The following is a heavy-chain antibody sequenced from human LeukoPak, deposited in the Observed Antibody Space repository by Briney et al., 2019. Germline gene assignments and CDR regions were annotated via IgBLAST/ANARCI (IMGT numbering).Heavy chain of an antibody. CDR3: AKDRRRFWSGYLDY. CDR2: ISYDGSNK. Sequence: GGSLRLSCAASGFTFSSYAMHWVRQAPGKGLEWVAVISYDGSNKYYADSVKGRFTISRDNSKNTLYLQMNSLTAEDTAVYYCAKDRRRFWSGYLDYWGQGALVTVSS. D-gene: IGHD3-3*01. CDR1: GFTFSSYA. J-gene: IGHJ4*02. V-gene: IGHV3-30-3*01.